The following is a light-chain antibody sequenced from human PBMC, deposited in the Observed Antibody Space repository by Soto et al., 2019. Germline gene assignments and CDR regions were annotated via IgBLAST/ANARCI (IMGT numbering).Light chain of an antibody. Sequence: QPVLTQSPSASASLGASVKVTCTLSSGHSSYAIAWHQQQPEKGPRYLMKLNSDGIHRKGDGIPVRFSGSSSGAESYLTISNLQSEYEADYYCQTWVGTGNVVFGGGTKLTVL. CDR3: QTWVGTGNVV. CDR2: LNSDGIH. V-gene: IGLV4-69*01. CDR1: SGHSSYA. J-gene: IGLJ2*01.